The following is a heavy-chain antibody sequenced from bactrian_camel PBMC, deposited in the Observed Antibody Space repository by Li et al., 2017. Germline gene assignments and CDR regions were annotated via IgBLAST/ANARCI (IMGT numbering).Heavy chain of an antibody. CDR1: TVRISTYC. V-gene: IGHV3S1*01. J-gene: IGHJ6*01. D-gene: IGHD2*01. CDR2: IAGDGAAT. CDR3: AAEGPPHMRGGISLAVGGFWLTLVT. Sequence: HVQLVESGGGSVQAGGSLRLSCAPSTVRISTYCMSWFRQAPGKEREGVAAIAGDGAATYYAKSVQGRFTISRDNARNTLYLQMDSLRSEDTAMYYCAAEGPPHMRGGISLAVGGFWLTLVTGAKGPRSPSP.